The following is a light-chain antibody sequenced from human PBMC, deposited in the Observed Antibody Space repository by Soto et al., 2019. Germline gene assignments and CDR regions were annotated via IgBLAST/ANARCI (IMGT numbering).Light chain of an antibody. CDR2: GAS. CDR3: QQYATSPIT. J-gene: IGKJ5*01. CDR1: QSASSY. V-gene: IGKV3-20*01. Sequence: EIVLTQSPATLSLSPWERATLSCRASQSASSYLAWYQQKSGQAPRLVIYGASSRAAGIPDRLSGSGSGTDFTLTISRLEPEDFAVYYCQQYATSPITFGQGTRLEIK.